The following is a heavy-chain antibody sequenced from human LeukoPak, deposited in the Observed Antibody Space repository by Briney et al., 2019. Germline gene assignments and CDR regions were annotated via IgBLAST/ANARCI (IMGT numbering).Heavy chain of an antibody. CDR1: LFTFSSYW. J-gene: IGHJ4*02. V-gene: IGHV3-74*01. D-gene: IGHD2-15*01. CDR2: IDSDGSST. CDR3: ARVHPDSSGGSCYPLFDY. Sequence: PGGALRLSRAASLFTFSSYWMHWVRPAPGKGRVWVSRIDSDGSSTIYADSVKGRSTISRDNAKKTLYLQMKSLRAEDTAVYYCARVHPDSSGGSCYPLFDYWGQGTLVTVSS.